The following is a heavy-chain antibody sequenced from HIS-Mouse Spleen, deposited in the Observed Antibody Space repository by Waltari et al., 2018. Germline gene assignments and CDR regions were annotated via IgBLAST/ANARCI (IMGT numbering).Heavy chain of an antibody. CDR1: GGSISTSSYC. CDR2: IYYSGST. CDR3: AREIPYSSSWYDWYFDL. V-gene: IGHV4-39*07. J-gene: IGHJ2*01. D-gene: IGHD6-13*01. Sequence: QLQLQESGPGLVKPSETLSLTCTVSGGSISTSSYCWGWIRKPPGKGLEWIGSIYYSGSTYYNPSLKSRVTISVDTSKNQFSLKLSSVTAADTAVYYCAREIPYSSSWYDWYFDLWGRGTLVTVSS.